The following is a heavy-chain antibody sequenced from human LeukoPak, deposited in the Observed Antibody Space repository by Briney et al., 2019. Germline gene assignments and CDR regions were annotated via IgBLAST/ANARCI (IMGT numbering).Heavy chain of an antibody. J-gene: IGHJ4*02. CDR2: ISSSGSTM. CDR1: GFTFSSYE. CDR3: ASSRVVVVAAIDY. D-gene: IGHD2-15*01. Sequence: GGSLRLSCAASGFTFSSYEMHWVRQAPGKGLAWVSYISSSGSTMYYADSVKGRFTISRDNAKNSLYLQMNSLRAEDTAVYYCASSRVVVVAAIDYWGQGTLVTVSS. V-gene: IGHV3-48*03.